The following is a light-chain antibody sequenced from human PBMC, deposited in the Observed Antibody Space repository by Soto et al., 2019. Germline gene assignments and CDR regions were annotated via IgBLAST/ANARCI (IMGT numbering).Light chain of an antibody. CDR2: AAS. V-gene: IGKV1-39*01. J-gene: IGKJ2*01. Sequence: DIQMTQSPFSLSASVGDRVTITCRASQSISNYVNWYQQKAAKAPKLLIYAASRLQSEIPSRFIGRGSDTEFTLTITSLQPEDFATYYCQQSHGITYTFGQGTKLEIK. CDR3: QQSHGITYT. CDR1: QSISNY.